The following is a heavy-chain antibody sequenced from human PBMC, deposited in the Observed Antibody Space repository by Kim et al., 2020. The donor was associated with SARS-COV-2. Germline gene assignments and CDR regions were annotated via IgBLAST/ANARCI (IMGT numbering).Heavy chain of an antibody. V-gene: IGHV6-1*01. CDR1: GDSVSSNSAA. CDR3: AREDPLRWQGGVAAFDI. D-gene: IGHD4-17*01. CDR2: TYYRSKWYN. Sequence: SQTLSLTCAISGDSVSSNSAAWNWIRQSPSRGLEWLGRTYYRSKWYNDYAVSVKSRITINPDTSKNQFSLQLNSVTPEDTAVYYCAREDPLRWQGGVAAFDIWGQGTMVTVSS. J-gene: IGHJ3*02.